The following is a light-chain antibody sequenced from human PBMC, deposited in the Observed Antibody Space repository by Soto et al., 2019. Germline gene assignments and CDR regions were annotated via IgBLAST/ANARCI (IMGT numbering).Light chain of an antibody. CDR2: LGS. J-gene: IGKJ2*02. CDR1: QSLLHSNGYNY. CDR3: MQALQTPCT. Sequence: DIVMTQSPLSLPVTPGEPASISCRSSQSLLHSNGYNYLDWYLQKPGQSPQLLIYLGSNRASGVPDRFSGSGSGTDVTLKIIRVEAEDVAVYYCMQALQTPCTFGQGTKLQIK. V-gene: IGKV2-28*01.